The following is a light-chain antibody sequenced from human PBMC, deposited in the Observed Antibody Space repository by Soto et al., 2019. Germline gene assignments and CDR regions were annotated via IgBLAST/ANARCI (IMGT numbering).Light chain of an antibody. Sequence: ETVMTQSPATLSVSPGERATLSCRASQSVGSNLAWYQQKPGQAPRLLIYGASTRATGMPARFSGSGSGTEFTLTITSLQSEDFAVYYCQQYNNWPPWTFGQGTKVDIK. J-gene: IGKJ1*01. CDR1: QSVGSN. CDR2: GAS. CDR3: QQYNNWPPWT. V-gene: IGKV3-15*01.